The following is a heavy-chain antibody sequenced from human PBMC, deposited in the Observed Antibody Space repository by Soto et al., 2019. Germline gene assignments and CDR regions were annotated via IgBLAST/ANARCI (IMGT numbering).Heavy chain of an antibody. D-gene: IGHD6-13*01. CDR3: ARWYSSSLFDP. V-gene: IGHV4-31*03. J-gene: IGHJ5*02. CDR2: IYYSGST. CDR1: GGSISSGGYY. Sequence: NPSETLSLTCTVSGGSISSGGYYWSWIRQHPGKGLEWIGYIYYSGSTYYNPSLKSRVTISVDTSKNQFSLKLSSVTSADTAVYYCARWYSSSLFDPWGQGTLVTVSS.